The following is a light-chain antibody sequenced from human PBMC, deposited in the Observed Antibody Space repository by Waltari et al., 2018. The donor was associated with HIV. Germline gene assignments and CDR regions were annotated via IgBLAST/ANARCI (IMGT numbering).Light chain of an antibody. J-gene: IGLJ2*01. CDR1: TTDVGAYKF. V-gene: IGLV2-8*01. Sequence: QSALTQPPSASGSPGQAVTLSCTGTTTDVGAYKFVSRYQQHPGKAPKLMIYAINQRPSGVPDRFSGSKSGNTASLTVSGLQAEDEADYYCSSVSGSSNFVVFGGGTKLTVL. CDR3: SSVSGSSNFVV. CDR2: AIN.